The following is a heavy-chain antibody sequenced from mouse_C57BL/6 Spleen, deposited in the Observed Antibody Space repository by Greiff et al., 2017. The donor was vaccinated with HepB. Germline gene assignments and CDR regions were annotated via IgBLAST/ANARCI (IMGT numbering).Heavy chain of an antibody. CDR1: GYTFTSYW. CDR3: ARYDYDWFAY. Sequence: QVQLQQPGAELVRPGSSVKLSCKASGYTFTSYWMDWVKQRPGQGLEWIGNIYPSDSETHYNQKFKDKATLTVDKSSSTAYMQLSSLTSEDSAVYYCARYDYDWFAYWGQGNLVTVSA. V-gene: IGHV1-61*01. D-gene: IGHD2-4*01. CDR2: IYPSDSET. J-gene: IGHJ3*01.